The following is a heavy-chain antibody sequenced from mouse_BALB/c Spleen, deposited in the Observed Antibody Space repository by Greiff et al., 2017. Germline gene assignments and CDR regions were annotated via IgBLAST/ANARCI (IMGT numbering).Heavy chain of an antibody. Sequence: VKVVESGPGLVAPSQSLSITCTVSGFSLTSYGVHWVRQPPGKGLEWLGVIWAGGSTNYNSALMSRLSISKDNSKSQVFLKMNSLQTDDTAMYYCARALYGSSSWFAYWGQGTLVTVSA. D-gene: IGHD1-1*01. CDR2: IWAGGST. V-gene: IGHV2-9*02. CDR3: ARALYGSSSWFAY. CDR1: GFSLTSYG. J-gene: IGHJ3*01.